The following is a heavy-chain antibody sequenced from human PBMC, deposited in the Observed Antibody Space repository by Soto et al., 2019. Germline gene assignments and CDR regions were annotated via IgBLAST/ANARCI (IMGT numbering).Heavy chain of an antibody. CDR1: GYTFNTFG. CDR2: VSGYSDKR. J-gene: IGHJ4*02. CDR3: ARGWGKYFGVNDF. D-gene: IGHD2-8*01. V-gene: IGHV1-18*01. Sequence: IQLVQSAGEVKRPGASVKVSCKASGYTFNTFGITWVRQAPGQGLEWMGCVSGYSDKRDYSRKLQDRITLTADPSTTTSYMELRSLTSDDTAVYYCARGWGKYFGVNDFWDQGTLVTVSS.